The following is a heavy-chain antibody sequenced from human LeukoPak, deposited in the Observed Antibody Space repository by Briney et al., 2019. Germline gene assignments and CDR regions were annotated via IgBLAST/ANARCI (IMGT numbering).Heavy chain of an antibody. CDR1: GGSISSYY. D-gene: IGHD3-3*01. CDR2: IYTSGST. CDR3: ARLHWSGYPYFDY. V-gene: IGHV4-4*09. Sequence: SETLSLTCTVSGGSISSYYWSWIRQPPGKGLEWIGYIYTSGSTNYNPSLKSRVTISVDTSKNQFSLKLSSVTAADTAVYYCARLHWSGYPYFDYGGQGTLVTVSS. J-gene: IGHJ4*02.